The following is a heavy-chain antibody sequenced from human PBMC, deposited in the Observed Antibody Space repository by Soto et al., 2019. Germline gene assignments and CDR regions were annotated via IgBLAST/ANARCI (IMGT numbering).Heavy chain of an antibody. CDR2: IWYDGSNK. CDR1: GFTFSSYG. Sequence: QVQLVESGGGVVQPGRSLRLSCAASGFTFSSYGMHWVRQAPGKGLEWVAVIWYDGSNKYYADSVKGRFTISRDNSKNTLYLQMNSLRAEDTAVYYCARGLRSSGWFDTFVKSYWGQGTLVTVSS. CDR3: ARGLRSSGWFDTFVKSY. D-gene: IGHD6-19*01. V-gene: IGHV3-33*01. J-gene: IGHJ4*02.